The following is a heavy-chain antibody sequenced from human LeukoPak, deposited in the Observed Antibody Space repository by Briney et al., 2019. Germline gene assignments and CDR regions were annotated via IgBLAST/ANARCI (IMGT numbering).Heavy chain of an antibody. CDR1: GYTFTSYG. Sequence: ASVKVSCKASGYTFTSYGISWVRQAPGQGLEWMGWISAYNGNTNYAQKLQGRVTMTTDTSTSTAYMELRSLRSDDTAVYYCARDPTSSATVAGDPYYYYYMDVWGKGTTVTVSS. CDR2: ISAYNGNT. D-gene: IGHD6-19*01. CDR3: ARDPTSSATVAGDPYYYYYMDV. J-gene: IGHJ6*03. V-gene: IGHV1-18*01.